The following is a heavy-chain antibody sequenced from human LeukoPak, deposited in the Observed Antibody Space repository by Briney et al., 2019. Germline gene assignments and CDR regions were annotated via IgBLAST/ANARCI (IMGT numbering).Heavy chain of an antibody. CDR1: GFTFSSYS. D-gene: IGHD1-26*01. CDR3: ARDHPYIVGATRQEFDY. V-gene: IGHV3-48*02. Sequence: GGSLRLSCAASGFTFSSYSMNWVRQAPGKGLEWVSYISSSSSSTRYYADSVKGRFTISRDNTKDSLYLQMNSLRDADTAVYYCARDHPYIVGATRQEFDYWGQGTLVTVSS. CDR2: ISSSSSSTR. J-gene: IGHJ4*02.